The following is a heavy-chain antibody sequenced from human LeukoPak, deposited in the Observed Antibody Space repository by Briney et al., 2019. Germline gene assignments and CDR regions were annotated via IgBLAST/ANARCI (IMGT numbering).Heavy chain of an antibody. CDR2: IYSSGST. D-gene: IGHD6-13*01. CDR3: ARVAAAARVLYMDV. CDR1: GGSISSYY. Sequence: SETLSLTCTVSGGSISSYYWSWIRQPAGKGLEWIGRIYSSGSTNYNASLKSRVTISVDKSKNQFSLKLNSVTAADTAVYYCARVAAAARVLYMDVWGKGTTVTVSS. J-gene: IGHJ6*03. V-gene: IGHV4-4*07.